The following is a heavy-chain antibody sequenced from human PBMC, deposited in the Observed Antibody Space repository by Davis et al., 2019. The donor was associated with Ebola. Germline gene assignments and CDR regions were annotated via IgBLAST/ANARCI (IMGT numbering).Heavy chain of an antibody. J-gene: IGHJ2*01. V-gene: IGHV5-51*06. CDR1: GDAFTTSW. Sequence: GESLKISCKGSGDAFTTSWIAWVRQMPGKGLEWMGIIYPGDSDTRYSPSFEGHVTISADKSTGTAYLQWSSLKASDTAIYYCARRFYWYFDVWGRGTLVSVSS. CDR3: ARRFYWYFDV. CDR2: IYPGDSDT.